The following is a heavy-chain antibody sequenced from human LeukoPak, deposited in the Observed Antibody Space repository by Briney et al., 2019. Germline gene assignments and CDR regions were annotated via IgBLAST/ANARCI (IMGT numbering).Heavy chain of an antibody. CDR3: ARVGPRGYGDCFDY. V-gene: IGHV3-11*06. CDR2: ISSSSGYT. CDR1: GFTFSDYY. D-gene: IGHD4-17*01. J-gene: IGHJ4*02. Sequence: GGSLRLSCAASGFTFSDYYMSWVRQAPGKGLEWVSYISSSSGYTNYADSVKGRFTISRDNAKNSLYLQMNSLRADDTAVYYCARVGPRGYGDCFDYWGQGTLVTVSS.